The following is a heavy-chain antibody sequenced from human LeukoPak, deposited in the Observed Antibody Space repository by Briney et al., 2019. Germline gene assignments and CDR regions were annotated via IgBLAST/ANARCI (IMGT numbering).Heavy chain of an antibody. Sequence: SETLSLTCTVSGGSISRSRYYWGWIRQPPGKGLEWIGSIYYSGSTYYNPSLKSRVTISVDTSKNQFSLKLSSVTAADTAVYYCARRGSGWYYFDYWGQGTLVTVSS. D-gene: IGHD6-19*01. CDR3: ARRGSGWYYFDY. J-gene: IGHJ4*02. CDR2: IYYSGST. CDR1: GGSISRSRYY. V-gene: IGHV4-39*01.